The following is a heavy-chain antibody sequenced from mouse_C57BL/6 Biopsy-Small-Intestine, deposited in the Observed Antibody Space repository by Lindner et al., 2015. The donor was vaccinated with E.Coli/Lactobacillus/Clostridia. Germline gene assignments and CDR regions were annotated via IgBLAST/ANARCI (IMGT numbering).Heavy chain of an antibody. CDR3: SRQVNVDYGMDY. CDR2: INPKNGGS. J-gene: IGHJ4*01. CDR1: GYTFTDYY. Sequence: VQLQESGPELVKPGASVKIACQASGYTFTDYYMNWVKQSHGKSLEWIGDINPKNGGSLYNQKFKGKASLTVDKSSSTAYMELRSLTSDDSAVYYCSRQVNVDYGMDYWGQGTSVTVSS. V-gene: IGHV1-26*01.